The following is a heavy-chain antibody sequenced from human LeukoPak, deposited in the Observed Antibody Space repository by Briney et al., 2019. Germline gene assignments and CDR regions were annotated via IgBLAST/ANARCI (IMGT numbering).Heavy chain of an antibody. J-gene: IGHJ4*02. CDR2: INPSGGT. V-gene: IGHV1-46*01. CDR3: AREGVAGTGLDF. Sequence: GASVKVSCKASGYTFSIYNMHWVRQAPGQGLEWVGIINPSGGTSYAQNLQGRITMTRDTSTSTLHMELSSLRSEDTAVYYCAREGVAGTGLDFWGQGTLVTVSS. CDR1: GYTFSIYN. D-gene: IGHD6-13*01.